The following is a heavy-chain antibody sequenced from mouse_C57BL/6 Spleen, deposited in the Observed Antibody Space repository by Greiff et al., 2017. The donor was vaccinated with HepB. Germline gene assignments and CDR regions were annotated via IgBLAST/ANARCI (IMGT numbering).Heavy chain of an antibody. CDR2: IDPSDSYT. CDR1: GYTFTSYW. CDR3: ALRDYSNYGFAY. V-gene: IGHV1-50*01. D-gene: IGHD2-5*01. J-gene: IGHJ3*01. Sequence: QVQLKQPGAELVKPGASVKLSCKASGYTFTSYWMQWVKQRPGQGLEWIGEIDPSDSYTNYNQKFKGKATLTVDTSSSTAYMQLSSLTSEDSAVYYCALRDYSNYGFAYWGQGTLVTVSA.